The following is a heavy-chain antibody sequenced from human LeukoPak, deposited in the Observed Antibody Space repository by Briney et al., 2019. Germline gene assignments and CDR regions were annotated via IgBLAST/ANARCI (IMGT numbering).Heavy chain of an antibody. CDR3: ARDSYQPGLINY. Sequence: GGSLRLSCAASGFTFSIYAMNWVRQAPGKGLEWISYINSGSSDIHYADSVKGRFTMSRDNAENSLFLQLNSLRAEDTAVYYCARDSYQPGLINYWGQGTLVTVSS. D-gene: IGHD2-2*01. V-gene: IGHV3-21*05. CDR1: GFTFSIYA. CDR2: INSGSSDI. J-gene: IGHJ4*02.